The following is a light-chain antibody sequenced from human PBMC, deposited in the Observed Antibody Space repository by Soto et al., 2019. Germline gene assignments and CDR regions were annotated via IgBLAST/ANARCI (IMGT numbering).Light chain of an antibody. Sequence: QSVLTQPRSVSGSPGQSVTISCTGTSSDVGTYKYVSWYQQHPDKAPKLLIYDVTKRPSGVPDRLSGSKSDNTASLTISGLQADDEADYFCCSYAGTYTFVFGTGTKVTVL. J-gene: IGLJ1*01. CDR1: SSDVGTYKY. CDR3: CSYAGTYTFV. V-gene: IGLV2-11*01. CDR2: DVT.